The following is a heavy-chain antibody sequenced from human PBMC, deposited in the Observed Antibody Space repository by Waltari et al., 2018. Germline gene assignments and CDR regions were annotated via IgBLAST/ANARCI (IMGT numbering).Heavy chain of an antibody. CDR1: GFTFSGSA. V-gene: IGHV3-73*01. D-gene: IGHD2-15*01. CDR3: TMVEMARDY. Sequence: EVQLVESGGGFVQSGGSLKLSCAAPGFTFSGSAMHWVRQASGKGRGWVGRIRSKANSYATAYAASVKGRFTISRDDSKNTAYLQMNSLKTEDTAVYYCTMVEMARDYWGQGTLVTVSS. CDR2: IRSKANSYAT. J-gene: IGHJ4*02.